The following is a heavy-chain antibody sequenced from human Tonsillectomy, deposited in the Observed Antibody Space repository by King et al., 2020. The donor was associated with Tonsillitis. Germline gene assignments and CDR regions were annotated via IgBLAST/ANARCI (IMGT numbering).Heavy chain of an antibody. CDR1: GFTFSNYG. CDR2: IAYDGSYE. Sequence: VQLVESGGGVVQPGRSLRLSCAASGFTFSNYGMHWVRQAPGKGLEWVALIAYDGSYENYADSVKGRFTISRDNSKNTLYLQMNSLRAEDTAVYYCAKDGICLSDWYFDLWGRGTLVTVSS. V-gene: IGHV3-30*18. J-gene: IGHJ2*01. CDR3: AKDGICLSDWYFDL. D-gene: IGHD3-16*01.